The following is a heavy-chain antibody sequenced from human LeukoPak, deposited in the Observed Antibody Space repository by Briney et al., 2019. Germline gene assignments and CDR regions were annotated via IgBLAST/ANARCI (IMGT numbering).Heavy chain of an antibody. V-gene: IGHV3-53*01. CDR1: GGSLRLSC. CDR2: LYSGGGT. Sequence: SGGSLRLSCMSWVRQAPGKGLEWVSVLYSGGGTYYADSVKGRFTISRDNSKNTLYLQMNSLRAEDTAIYYCATLYGSSRGAFDYWGQGTLVTVSS. J-gene: IGHJ4*02. CDR3: ATLYGSSRGAFDY. D-gene: IGHD3-10*01.